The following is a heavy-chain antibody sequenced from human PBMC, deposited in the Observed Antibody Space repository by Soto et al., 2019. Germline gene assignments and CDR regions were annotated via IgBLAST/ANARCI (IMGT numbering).Heavy chain of an antibody. CDR1: GGSISSSSYY. J-gene: IGHJ5*02. Sequence: PSETLSLTCTVSGGSISSSSYYWGWIRQPPGKGLEWIGSIYYSGSTYYNPSLKSRVTISVDTSKNQFSLKLSSVTAADTAVYYCARTYYDYVWGSYRFDPWGQGTLVTVSS. CDR2: IYYSGST. CDR3: ARTYYDYVWGSYRFDP. D-gene: IGHD3-16*01. V-gene: IGHV4-39*01.